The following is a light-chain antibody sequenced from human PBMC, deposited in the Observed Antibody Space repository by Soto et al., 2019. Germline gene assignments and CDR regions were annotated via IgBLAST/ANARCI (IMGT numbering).Light chain of an antibody. Sequence: DIVMTQSPLSLTVTPGEPASISCRSSQSLLHSNGNNFFDWYLQKPGQSPQLLSYLGSERASGVPDRFSGSGSEPYFTLQISRVEAEDVGVYYCMQALQTPYTFGQGTKLEIK. J-gene: IGKJ2*01. CDR3: MQALQTPYT. CDR2: LGS. V-gene: IGKV2-28*01. CDR1: QSLLHSNGNNF.